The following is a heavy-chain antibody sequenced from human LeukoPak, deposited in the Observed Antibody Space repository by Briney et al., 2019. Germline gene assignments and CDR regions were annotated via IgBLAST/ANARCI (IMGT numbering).Heavy chain of an antibody. Sequence: ASAKVSCKASGYTFTSYDINWVRQATGQGLEWMGWMNPNSGNTGYAQKFQGRVTITRNTSISTAYMELSSLRSEDTAVYYCARGRRDSSGYRYDYWGQGTLVTVSS. CDR1: GYTFTSYD. V-gene: IGHV1-8*03. J-gene: IGHJ4*02. D-gene: IGHD3-22*01. CDR3: ARGRRDSSGYRYDY. CDR2: MNPNSGNT.